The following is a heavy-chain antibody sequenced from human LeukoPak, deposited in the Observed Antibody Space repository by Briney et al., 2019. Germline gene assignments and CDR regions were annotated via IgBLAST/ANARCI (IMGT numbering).Heavy chain of an antibody. Sequence: GGSLRLSCAASGFTFSSYAMSWVRQAPGKGLEWASAISGSGGSTYYADSVKGRFTISRDNSKNTLYLQMNSLRAEDTAVYYCAKGYCSGGSCKSLFDYWGQGTLVTVSS. D-gene: IGHD2-15*01. J-gene: IGHJ4*02. V-gene: IGHV3-23*01. CDR2: ISGSGGST. CDR1: GFTFSSYA. CDR3: AKGYCSGGSCKSLFDY.